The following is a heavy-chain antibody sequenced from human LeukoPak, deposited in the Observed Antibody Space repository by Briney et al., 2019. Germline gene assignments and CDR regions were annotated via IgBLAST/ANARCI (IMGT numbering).Heavy chain of an antibody. Sequence: GGSLRLSCAASGFTFSDYYMSWIRQAPGKGLEWVSYISSSGSTIYYANSVKGRFTISRDNAKNSLYLQMNSLRAEDTAVFFCFKQKTAYDIPTLDPWGQGTLVTVSS. CDR2: ISSSGSTI. CDR1: GFTFSDYY. J-gene: IGHJ5*02. V-gene: IGHV3-11*01. CDR3: FKQKTAYDIPTLDP. D-gene: IGHD3-9*01.